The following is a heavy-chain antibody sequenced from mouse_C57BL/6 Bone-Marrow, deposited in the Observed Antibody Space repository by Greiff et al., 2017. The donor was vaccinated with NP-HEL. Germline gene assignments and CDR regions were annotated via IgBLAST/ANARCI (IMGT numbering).Heavy chain of an antibody. V-gene: IGHV1-81*01. CDR3: ARRDYDYGYAMDY. D-gene: IGHD2-4*01. Sequence: QVQLQQSGAELARPGASVKLSCKASGYTFTSYGISWVKQRTGQGLEWIGEIYPRSGNTYYNEKFKGKATLTADKSSRTAYMELRSLTSEDSAVYFCARRDYDYGYAMDYWGQGTSVTVSS. CDR1: GYTFTSYG. J-gene: IGHJ4*01. CDR2: IYPRSGNT.